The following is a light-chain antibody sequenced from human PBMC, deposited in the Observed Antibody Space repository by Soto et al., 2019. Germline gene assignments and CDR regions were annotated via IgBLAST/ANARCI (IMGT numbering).Light chain of an antibody. Sequence: QSVLTQPVSVSGAPGQSITISCTGTNSDLNYVSWHQQHPGQAPKLMIYEVSNRPSGVSNRFSGSKSGNTASLTISGLQAEDEADYYCSSSTSRTTFVFGTGTKVTVL. V-gene: IGLV2-14*01. J-gene: IGLJ1*01. CDR1: NSDLNY. CDR2: EVS. CDR3: SSSTSRTTFV.